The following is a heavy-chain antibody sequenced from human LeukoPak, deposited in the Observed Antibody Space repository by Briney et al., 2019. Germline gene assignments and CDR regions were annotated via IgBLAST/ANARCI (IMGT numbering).Heavy chain of an antibody. CDR1: GGSISSYY. V-gene: IGHV4-59*12. CDR3: AKDREGGFWGSYRYGQRSFDY. Sequence: SETLSLTCTVSGGSISSYYWSWIRQPPGKGLEWIGYIYYSGSTNYNPSLKSRVTISVDTSKNQFSLKLSSVTAADTAVYYCAKDREGGFWGSYRYGQRSFDYWGQGTLVTVSS. CDR2: IYYSGST. J-gene: IGHJ4*02. D-gene: IGHD3-16*02.